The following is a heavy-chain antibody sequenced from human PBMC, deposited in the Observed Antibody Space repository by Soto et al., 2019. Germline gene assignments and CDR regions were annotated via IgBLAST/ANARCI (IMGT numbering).Heavy chain of an antibody. V-gene: IGHV3-66*01. Sequence: GESLKISCAASGFTVSSNYMSWVRQAPGKGLEWVSVIYSGGSTYYADSVKGRFTISRDNSKNTLYLQMNSLRAEDTAVYYCASSFGGVDYWGQGTLVTVSS. CDR2: IYSGGST. D-gene: IGHD3-16*01. CDR1: GFTVSSNY. CDR3: ASSFGGVDY. J-gene: IGHJ4*02.